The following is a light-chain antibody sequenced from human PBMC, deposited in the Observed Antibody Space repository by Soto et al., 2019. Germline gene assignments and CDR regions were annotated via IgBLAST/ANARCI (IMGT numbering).Light chain of an antibody. CDR3: QRYGTSPWS. CDR2: GAF. CDR1: ESITSTY. V-gene: IGKV3-20*01. J-gene: IGKJ1*01. Sequence: IVLTQSPRTLSLSPGERATLYCRASESITSTYLAWYQLKPGRPPRLVIYGAFNRATGIPDRFSATGSGTDFSLTISGLEPEDSAVYFCQRYGTSPWSFGQGTKLEIK.